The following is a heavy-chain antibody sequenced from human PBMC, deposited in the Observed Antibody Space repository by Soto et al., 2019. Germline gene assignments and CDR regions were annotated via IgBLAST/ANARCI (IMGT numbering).Heavy chain of an antibody. CDR2: IWYDGSNK. V-gene: IGHV3-33*01. CDR3: ARVAKVVDDY. J-gene: IGHJ4*02. D-gene: IGHD2-15*01. Sequence: QVQLVESGGGVVQPGRSLRLSCAASGFTFSSYGMHWVRQAPSKGLEWVAVIWYDGSNKYYADSVKGRFTISRDNSKNTLYLQMNSLRGVDTAVYYCARVAKVVDDYWGQGTLVTVSS. CDR1: GFTFSSYG.